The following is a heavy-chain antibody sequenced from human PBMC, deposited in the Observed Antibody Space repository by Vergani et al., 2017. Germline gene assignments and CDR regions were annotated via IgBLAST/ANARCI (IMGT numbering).Heavy chain of an antibody. J-gene: IGHJ6*03. CDR1: GGSFSGYY. V-gene: IGHV4-34*01. D-gene: IGHD2-2*01. CDR3: AREGSTSNYYYYYMDV. CDR2: INNSGST. Sequence: QVQLQQWGAGLLKPSETLSLTCAVYGGSFSGYYWSWIRQPPGKGLEWIGEINNSGSTNYNPSLKSRVTISVDTSKNQFSLKLSSVTAADTAVYYCAREGSTSNYYYYYMDVWGKGTTVTVSS.